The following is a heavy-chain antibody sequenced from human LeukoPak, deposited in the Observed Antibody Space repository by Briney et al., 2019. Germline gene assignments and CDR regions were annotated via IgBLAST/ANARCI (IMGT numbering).Heavy chain of an antibody. D-gene: IGHD3-22*01. Sequence: PSETLSLTCAVYGGSFSGYYWSWIRQPPGKGLEWIGEINHSGSTNYNPSLKSRVTISVDTSKNQFSLKLSSATAADTAVYYCARARRHGSGYYVDYWGQGTLVTVSS. V-gene: IGHV4-34*01. CDR3: ARARRHGSGYYVDY. CDR1: GGSFSGYY. J-gene: IGHJ4*02. CDR2: INHSGST.